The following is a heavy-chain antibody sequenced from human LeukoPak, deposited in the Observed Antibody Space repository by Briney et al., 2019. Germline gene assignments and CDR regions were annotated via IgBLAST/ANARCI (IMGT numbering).Heavy chain of an antibody. CDR3: ARRRYYDSTGYLD. D-gene: IGHD3-22*01. CDR2: IYYTGST. Sequence: PSETLSLTCTLSGGFISSSSYYWGWLRQPPGKGLDWIGDIYYTGSTYYNASLKSRVSISIDTSNNHFSLKLSSVTAADTALYYCARRRYYDSTGYLDWGQGTLVTVSS. CDR1: GGFISSSSYY. J-gene: IGHJ1*01. V-gene: IGHV4-39*02.